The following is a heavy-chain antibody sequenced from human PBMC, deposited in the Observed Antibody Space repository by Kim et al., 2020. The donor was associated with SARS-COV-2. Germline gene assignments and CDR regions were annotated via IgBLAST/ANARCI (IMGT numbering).Heavy chain of an antibody. J-gene: IGHJ4*02. CDR2: TYYRSKWYN. V-gene: IGHV6-1*01. CDR3: ARDPISVSGWSPGPRIFDY. Sequence: SQTLSLTCAISGDSVSSNSAAWNWIRQSPSRGLEWLGRTYYRSKWYNDYAVSVKSRITINPDTSKNQFSLQLNSVTPEDTAVYYCARDPISVSGWSPGPRIFDYWGQGTLVTVSS. D-gene: IGHD6-19*01. CDR1: GDSVSSNSAA.